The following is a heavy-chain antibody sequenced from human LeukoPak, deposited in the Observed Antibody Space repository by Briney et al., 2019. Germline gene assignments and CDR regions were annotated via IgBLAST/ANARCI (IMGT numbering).Heavy chain of an antibody. V-gene: IGHV3-23*01. Sequence: GGSLRLSCAASGFTFSNYVMSWVRQAPGKGLEWVSGISGSGDSTYYADSVKGRFTISRDNSKNTLYLQMNSLRTEDTAVYYCARDRSDGFDYWGQGTLVTVSS. CDR1: GFTFSNYV. J-gene: IGHJ4*02. CDR3: ARDRSDGFDY. CDR2: ISGSGDST.